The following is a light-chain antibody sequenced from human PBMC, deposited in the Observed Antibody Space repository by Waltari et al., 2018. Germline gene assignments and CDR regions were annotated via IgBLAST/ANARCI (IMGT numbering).Light chain of an antibody. CDR2: GAS. V-gene: IGKV3-15*01. Sequence: TMMTQSPATLSVSPGERVTLSCRASQSVYSNLAWYQQKPGQAPRLLIYGASTRATGIPVRFSGSGSGTKFTLTISSLQSEDFAIYFCQQYHDWPPVTFGGGTKVEIK. CDR3: QQYHDWPPVT. CDR1: QSVYSN. J-gene: IGKJ4*01.